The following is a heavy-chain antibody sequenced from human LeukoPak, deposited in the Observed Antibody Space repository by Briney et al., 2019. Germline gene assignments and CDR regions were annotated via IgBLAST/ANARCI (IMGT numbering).Heavy chain of an antibody. CDR3: ARVSGPGMNEYYHL. D-gene: IGHD3-10*01. CDR1: GITFSGAW. J-gene: IGHJ1*01. V-gene: IGHV3-74*01. CDR2: INDDGSFR. Sequence: GGSLRLSCAASGITFSGAWMHWVRQAPGKGLVRVSRINDDGSFRRYANSVKGRFTISRGNAKNTLFLQMDSLRAEDTAAYYCARVSGPGMNEYYHLWGQGTLVTVSS.